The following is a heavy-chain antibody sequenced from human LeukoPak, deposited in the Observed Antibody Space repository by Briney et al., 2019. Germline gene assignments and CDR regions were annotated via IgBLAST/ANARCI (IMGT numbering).Heavy chain of an antibody. Sequence: KPSETLSLTCTVSGYSISSGYYWSWIRQPAGKGLEWIGRIYSSGSTNYNPPLKSRVTISLDTSKNQFSLKLSSVTAADTAVYYCARQYSDILTGYHRGELYWYFDLWGQGTLVTVSS. D-gene: IGHD3-9*01. CDR2: IYSSGST. CDR3: ARQYSDILTGYHRGELYWYFDL. CDR1: GYSISSGYY. V-gene: IGHV4-61*02. J-gene: IGHJ2*01.